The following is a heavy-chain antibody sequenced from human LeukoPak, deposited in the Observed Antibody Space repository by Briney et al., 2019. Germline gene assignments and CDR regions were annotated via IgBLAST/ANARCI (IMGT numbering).Heavy chain of an antibody. J-gene: IGHJ4*02. CDR1: GYTFTSYY. CDR2: INPSGGST. V-gene: IGHV1-46*01. Sequence: GASVKVSCKASGYTFTSYYIHWVRQAPGQGLEWMGIINPSGGSTSYAQKFQGRVTTTRDMSTSTVYMELSSLRSEDTAVYYCARVGSGWYKEGFDYWGQGTLVTVSS. D-gene: IGHD6-19*01. CDR3: ARVGSGWYKEGFDY.